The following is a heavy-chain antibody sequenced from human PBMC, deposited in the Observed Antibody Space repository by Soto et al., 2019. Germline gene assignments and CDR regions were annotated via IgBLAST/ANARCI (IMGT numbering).Heavy chain of an antibody. CDR1: GFTFSSYA. J-gene: IGHJ4*02. V-gene: IGHV3-30-3*01. Sequence: QVQLVESGGGVVQPGRSLRLSCAASGFTFSSYAMHWVRQAPGKGLEWVAVISYDGSNKYYADSVKGRFTISRDNSKNTLYLQMNRLRAEGTAVYYCAIGGYSGYDSFFDYWGQGTLVTISS. CDR3: AIGGYSGYDSFFDY. CDR2: ISYDGSNK. D-gene: IGHD5-12*01.